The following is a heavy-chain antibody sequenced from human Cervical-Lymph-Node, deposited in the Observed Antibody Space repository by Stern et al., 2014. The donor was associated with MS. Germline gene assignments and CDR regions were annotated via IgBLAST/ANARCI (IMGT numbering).Heavy chain of an antibody. V-gene: IGHV4-59*01. CDR1: GGSFNNYY. CDR2: INQDGST. CDR3: ARVDDCSGGTCFSTSWFDP. J-gene: IGHJ5*02. D-gene: IGHD2-15*01. Sequence: QVQLQASGPGLVKPSETLSLTCTVSGGSFNNYYWSWIRQPPGKGLEWIGYINQDGSTKYNPSLKSRVTISLHTSKKQFSLRLTSVTAADTAVYYCARVDDCSGGTCFSTSWFDPWGQGTLVTVSS.